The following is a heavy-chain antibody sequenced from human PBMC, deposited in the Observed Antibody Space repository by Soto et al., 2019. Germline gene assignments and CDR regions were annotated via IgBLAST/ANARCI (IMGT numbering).Heavy chain of an antibody. CDR2: IDHNGIT. Sequence: SETLSLTCAVSGGSISNSKWWTWVRQVPGKGLEWIGKIDHNGITNYNPSLESRVTMSKDESKNQLSLKLTSVTAADTAVYYCVRLNRDYFYYGMDVWGQGTTVTVSS. V-gene: IGHV4-4*02. J-gene: IGHJ6*02. CDR1: GGSISNSKW. CDR3: VRLNRDYFYYGMDV.